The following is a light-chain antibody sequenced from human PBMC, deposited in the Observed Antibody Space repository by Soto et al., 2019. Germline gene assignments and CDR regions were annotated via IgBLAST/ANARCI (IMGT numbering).Light chain of an antibody. V-gene: IGKV3-11*01. CDR1: QSVSSY. Sequence: MVFTQTPATRCLWPGERATRSWRASQSVSSYLAWYQQKPGQAPRLLIYDASNRATGIPARFSGSGSGTDFTLTISSLQSEDFAVYYCQQYNTWHPWTFGQGTKVDIK. CDR2: DAS. CDR3: QQYNTWHPWT. J-gene: IGKJ1*01.